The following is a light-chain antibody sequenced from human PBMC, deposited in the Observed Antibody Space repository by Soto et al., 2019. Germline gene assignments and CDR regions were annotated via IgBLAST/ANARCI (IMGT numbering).Light chain of an antibody. V-gene: IGLV2-23*02. CDR2: EVS. CDR1: SSDVGSYNL. CDR3: CSYAGSRDFYWV. J-gene: IGLJ3*02. Sequence: QSALTQPASVSGSPGQSITISCTGTSSDVGSYNLVSWYQQHPGKAPKVMISEVSKRPSGVSNRFSGSKSGNTASLTISGLQAEDEADYYCCSYAGSRDFYWVFGGGTKVTVL.